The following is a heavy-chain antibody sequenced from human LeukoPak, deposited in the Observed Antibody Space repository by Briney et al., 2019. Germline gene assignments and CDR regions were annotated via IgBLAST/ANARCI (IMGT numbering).Heavy chain of an antibody. J-gene: IGHJ3*02. D-gene: IGHD3-10*01. CDR1: GGSINNKSYY. CDR2: VYYSGST. CDR3: ALFGGGAFDI. V-gene: IGHV4-39*01. Sequence: PSETLSLTCTVSGGSINNKSYYWVWLRQSPGKGLEWIGSVYYSGSTSYNPSLKSRVTISVDTSKNQFSLKLSSVTAADTAMYYCALFGGGAFDIWGQGTLVTVSS.